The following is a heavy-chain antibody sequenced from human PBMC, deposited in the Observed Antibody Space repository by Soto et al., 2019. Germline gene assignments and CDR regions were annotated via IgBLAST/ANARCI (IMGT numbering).Heavy chain of an antibody. CDR3: AKDGASYCSSTSCYGYYYMDV. J-gene: IGHJ6*03. D-gene: IGHD2-2*01. Sequence: GGSLRLSCAASGFTFSSYAMSWVRQAPGKGLEWVSAISGSGCSTYYADSVKGRFTISRDNSKNTLYLQMNSLRAEDTAVYYCAKDGASYCSSTSCYGYYYMDVWGKGTTVTVSS. CDR1: GFTFSSYA. CDR2: ISGSGCST. V-gene: IGHV3-23*01.